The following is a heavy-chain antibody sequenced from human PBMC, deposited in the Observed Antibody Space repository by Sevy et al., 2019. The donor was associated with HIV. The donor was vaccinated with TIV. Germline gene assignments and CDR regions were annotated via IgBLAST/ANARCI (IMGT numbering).Heavy chain of an antibody. CDR3: ARRYYYDSSGYFS. D-gene: IGHD3-22*01. V-gene: IGHV4-30-4*01. CDR1: GGSISSGDYY. J-gene: IGHJ5*02. CDR2: IYYSGST. Sequence: SQTLSLTCTVSGGSISSGDYYWSWIRQPPGKGLEWIGNIYYSGSTYYNPSLKSRVTISVDTSKNQFSLKLSSVTAADTAVYYCARRYYYDSSGYFSWGQGTLVTVSS.